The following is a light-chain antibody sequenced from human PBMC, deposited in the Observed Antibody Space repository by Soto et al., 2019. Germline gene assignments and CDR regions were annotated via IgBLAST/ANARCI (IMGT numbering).Light chain of an antibody. CDR1: QDISRF. V-gene: IGKV1-17*03. CDR2: ETS. Sequence: DVQMAQSPSAMSASVGDRVTIACRASQDISRFVAWFQHKPGRAPERLIYETSNLQPGVPSRFSGSGSGTEFTLAISGLQPEDFATYYCQQYYSYPYTFGQGTKLEIK. J-gene: IGKJ2*01. CDR3: QQYYSYPYT.